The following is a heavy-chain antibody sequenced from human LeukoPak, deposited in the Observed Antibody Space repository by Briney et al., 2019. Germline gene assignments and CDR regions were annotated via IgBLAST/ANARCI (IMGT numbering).Heavy chain of an antibody. CDR2: ISYDGSNK. Sequence: PGRSLRLSCAASGFTFSSYAMHWVRQAPGKGLEWVAVISYDGSNKYYADSVKGRFTISRDNSKNTLYLQMNSLRAEDTAVYYCARGRLGYCSSTSCYRGFDPWGQGTLVTVSS. D-gene: IGHD2-2*01. CDR1: GFTFSSYA. CDR3: ARGRLGYCSSTSCYRGFDP. V-gene: IGHV3-30*04. J-gene: IGHJ5*02.